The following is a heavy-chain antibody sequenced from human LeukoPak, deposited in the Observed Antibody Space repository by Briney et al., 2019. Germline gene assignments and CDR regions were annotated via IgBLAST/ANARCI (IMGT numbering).Heavy chain of an antibody. CDR1: GYSISSGYY. CDR3: ASRIVVVTNDGGFGY. J-gene: IGHJ4*02. Sequence: SETLSLTCTVSGYSISSGYYWGWIRQPPGKGLEWIGSIYHSGKTYYNPSLKSRVTISVDTSKNQFSLKLSSVTAADTAVYYCASRIVVVTNDGGFGYWGQGTLVTVSS. CDR2: IYHSGKT. D-gene: IGHD3-22*01. V-gene: IGHV4-38-2*02.